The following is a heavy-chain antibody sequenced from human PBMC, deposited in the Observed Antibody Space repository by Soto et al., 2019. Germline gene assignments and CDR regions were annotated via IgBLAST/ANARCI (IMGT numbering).Heavy chain of an antibody. CDR3: AKDGPYYDFWSGYYRTGGLYDSFDY. CDR2: ISGSGGST. V-gene: IGHV3-23*01. D-gene: IGHD3-3*01. J-gene: IGHJ4*02. CDR1: GFTFSSYA. Sequence: EVQLLESGGGLVQPGGSLRLSCAASGFTFSSYAMSWVRQAPGKGLEWVSPISGSGGSTYYADSVKGRFTISVNNSKNTLYLQMNRLRAEDTAVYYCAKDGPYYDFWSGYYRTGGLYDSFDYWGQGTLVNVSS.